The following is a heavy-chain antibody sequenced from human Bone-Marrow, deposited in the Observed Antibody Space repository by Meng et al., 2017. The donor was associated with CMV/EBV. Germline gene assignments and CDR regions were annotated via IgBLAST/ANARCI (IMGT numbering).Heavy chain of an antibody. Sequence: GSLSLTCTVSGGSISSYYWSWIRQPPGKGLEWIGYIYYSGSTNYNPSLKSRVTISVDTSKNQFSLKLSSVTAADTAVYYCARGDCSSTSCYPYYGMDVWGQGTTVTVSS. CDR2: IYYSGST. CDR1: GGSISSYY. V-gene: IGHV4-59*01. D-gene: IGHD2-2*01. J-gene: IGHJ6*02. CDR3: ARGDCSSTSCYPYYGMDV.